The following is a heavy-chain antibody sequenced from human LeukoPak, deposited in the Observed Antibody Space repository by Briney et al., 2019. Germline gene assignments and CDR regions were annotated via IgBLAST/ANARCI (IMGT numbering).Heavy chain of an antibody. J-gene: IGHJ4*02. CDR1: GGSINSGGYS. V-gene: IGHV4-30-4*07. CDR3: ARGWGPAYCGGDCHRHFDY. D-gene: IGHD2-21*02. Sequence: SETLSLTCAVSGGSINSGGYSYNWIRQPPGKGLEWIGYIYNSGSTSYNPSLKSRVTMSVDTSKNQFSLKLSFVTAADTAVYYCARGWGPAYCGGDCHRHFDYWGQGALVTVSS. CDR2: IYNSGST.